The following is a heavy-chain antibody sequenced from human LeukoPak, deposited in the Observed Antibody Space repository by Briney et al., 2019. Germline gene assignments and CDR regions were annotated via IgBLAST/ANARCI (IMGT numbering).Heavy chain of an antibody. J-gene: IGHJ5*02. CDR3: ARSITMVRGVIGWFDA. CDR2: MNPNSGNT. CDR1: GYTFTSYD. Sequence: ASVKVSCKASGYTFTSYDINWVRQATGQGLEWMGWMNPNSGNTGYAQKFQGRVTMTRNNSISTAYMELSSLRSEYTAVYYCARSITMVRGVIGWFDAWGQGTLVTVSS. V-gene: IGHV1-8*01. D-gene: IGHD3-10*01.